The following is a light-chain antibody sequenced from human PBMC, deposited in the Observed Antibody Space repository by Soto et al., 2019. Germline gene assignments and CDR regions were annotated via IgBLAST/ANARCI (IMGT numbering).Light chain of an antibody. V-gene: IGLV3-21*02. CDR1: NIGSKS. CDR2: DET. J-gene: IGLJ3*02. CDR3: QVWDGPRDHWV. Sequence: SSELTQPPSVSVAPGQTARMTCGGSNIGSKSVHWYQQKPGQAPMLVVYDETDRPSGIPERFSGSKSGNTATLTISRVEDGDEADYYCQVWDGPRDHWVFGGGTKLTVL.